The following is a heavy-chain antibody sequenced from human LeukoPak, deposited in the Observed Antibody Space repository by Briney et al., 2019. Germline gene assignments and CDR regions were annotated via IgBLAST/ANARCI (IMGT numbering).Heavy chain of an antibody. V-gene: IGHV4-59*08. CDR3: ARHAPSDTTGWYYFDY. CDR1: GGSISTYY. D-gene: IGHD6-19*01. CDR2: IYYSGST. Sequence: SETLSLTCTVSGGSISTYYWSWIRQLPGKGLEWIGYIYYSGSTAYNPSLKSRVTISVDTSKSQFSLKLSSVTAADTAVYYCARHAPSDTTGWYYFDYWGQGTLVTVSS. J-gene: IGHJ4*02.